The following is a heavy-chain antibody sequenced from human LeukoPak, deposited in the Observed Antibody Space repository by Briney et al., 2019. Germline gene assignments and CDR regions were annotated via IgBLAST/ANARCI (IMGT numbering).Heavy chain of an antibody. V-gene: IGHV3-23*01. J-gene: IGHJ4*02. D-gene: IGHD6-19*01. CDR1: GFTFSSYA. Sequence: PGGSLRLSCAASGFTFSSYAMSWVRQAPGKGLEWVSAISGSGGSTYYADSVKGRFTISRDNSKNTLYLQMNSLRAEDTAVYYCAKDASGWYRGDAYFDYWGQGTLVTVSS. CDR3: AKDASGWYRGDAYFDY. CDR2: ISGSGGST.